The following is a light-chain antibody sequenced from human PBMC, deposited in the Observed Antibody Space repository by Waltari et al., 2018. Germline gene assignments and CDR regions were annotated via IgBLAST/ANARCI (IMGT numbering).Light chain of an antibody. Sequence: QSVLTQPPSASGTPGQRVILSCSGSISNLGTNYVFWYQQFPGTAPKLLIQRSNPRPSGVPDRFSASKSGTSASLAISGLRAEDEADYYCASWDDSLSVGVFGGGTKLTVL. CDR1: ISNLGTNY. J-gene: IGLJ3*02. CDR3: ASWDDSLSVGV. CDR2: RSN. V-gene: IGLV1-47*01.